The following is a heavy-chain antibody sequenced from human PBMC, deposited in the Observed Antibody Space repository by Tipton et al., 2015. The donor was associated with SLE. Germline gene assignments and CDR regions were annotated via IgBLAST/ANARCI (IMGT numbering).Heavy chain of an antibody. CDR3: ARVRMGSGAYRLYYMDV. CDR2: ISYSGST. CDR1: GGSISRNS. Sequence: TLSLTCTVSGGSISRNSWIWVRQPPGKGLEWIAYISYSGSTNSNPSLWGRITMSLDMSKNQFSLKMSSVAAADTAVYYCARVRMGSGAYRLYYMDVWGKGTTVTVSS. J-gene: IGHJ6*03. V-gene: IGHV4-59*01. D-gene: IGHD1-26*01.